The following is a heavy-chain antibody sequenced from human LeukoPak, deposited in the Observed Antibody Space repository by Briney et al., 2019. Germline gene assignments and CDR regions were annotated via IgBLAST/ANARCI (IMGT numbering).Heavy chain of an antibody. CDR1: GYTFTGYY. D-gene: IGHD2-2*01. CDR3: ARDRPGYCSSTSCFRFDP. V-gene: IGHV1-2*02. CDR2: INPNSGGT. Sequence: ASVKVSCKASGYTFTGYYMHWVRQAPGQGLEWMGWINPNSGGTNYAQKFQGRVTMTRDTSISTAYMELSRLRSDDTAVYYCARDRPGYCSSTSCFRFDPWGQGTLVTVSS. J-gene: IGHJ5*02.